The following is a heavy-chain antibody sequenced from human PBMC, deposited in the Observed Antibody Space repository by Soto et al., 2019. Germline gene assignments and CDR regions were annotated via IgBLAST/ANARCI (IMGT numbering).Heavy chain of an antibody. V-gene: IGHV1-69*13. CDR3: ASWISGIRRKDY. CDR1: GGTFSSYA. Sequence: SVKVSCKASGGTFSSYAISWVRQAPGQGLEWMGGIIPIFGTANYAQKFQGRVTITADESTSTAYMELSSLRSEDTAVYYCASWISGIRRKDYWGQGTLVTAPQ. D-gene: IGHD3-3*01. J-gene: IGHJ4*02. CDR2: IIPIFGTA.